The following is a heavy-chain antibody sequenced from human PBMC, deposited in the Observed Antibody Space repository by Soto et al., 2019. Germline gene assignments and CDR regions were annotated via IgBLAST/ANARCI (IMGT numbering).Heavy chain of an antibody. CDR1: GFTFTNYW. CDR3: ARPALREHLDY. D-gene: IGHD3-16*01. J-gene: IGHJ4*02. CDR2: IKQDGSEK. V-gene: IGHV3-7*01. Sequence: EVQIVESGGGLVQAGGSLRLSCVASGFTFTNYWMTWVRQAPGKGLERVANIKQDGSEKQFVVSVKGRFTISRDNAKNSLYLQMNSLRAEDTAVYYCARPALREHLDYWGQGALVTVSS.